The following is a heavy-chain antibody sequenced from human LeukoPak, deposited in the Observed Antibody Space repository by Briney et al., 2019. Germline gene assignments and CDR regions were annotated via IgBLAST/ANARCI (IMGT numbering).Heavy chain of an antibody. J-gene: IGHJ4*02. D-gene: IGHD1-26*01. CDR1: GFTFSSYG. CDR2: ISYDGGSI. Sequence: GGSLRLSCAASGFTFSSYGMHWVRQAPGKGLEWVAVISYDGGSIYYVDSVKGRFTISRDDSKNTLFLQMNSLSAEDTAVYYCAKQEIGTTWSVGYWGQGTLVTVSS. V-gene: IGHV3-30*18. CDR3: AKQEIGTTWSVGY.